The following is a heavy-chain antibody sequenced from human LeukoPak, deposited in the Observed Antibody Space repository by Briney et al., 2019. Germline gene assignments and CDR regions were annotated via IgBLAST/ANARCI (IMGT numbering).Heavy chain of an antibody. J-gene: IGHJ4*02. CDR3: AKGGATILHPYEF. D-gene: IGHD1-26*01. Sequence: QAGGSLRLSCAASGFTFGNYAMTWVRQAPGKGLEWVSTITSSASSADYADSVKGRFTISRDNSKNILYLQMNSLRAEDTAVYYCAKGGATILHPYEFWGQGTLVTVSS. CDR1: GFTFGNYA. CDR2: ITSSASSA. V-gene: IGHV3-23*01.